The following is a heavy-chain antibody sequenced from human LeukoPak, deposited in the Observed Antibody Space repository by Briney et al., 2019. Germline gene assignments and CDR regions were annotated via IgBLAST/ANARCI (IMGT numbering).Heavy chain of an antibody. V-gene: IGHV4-34*01. CDR3: ARGGAAAGRNYYYMDV. CDR2: INHSGST. CDR1: CGSFSGYY. D-gene: IGHD6-13*01. J-gene: IGHJ6*03. Sequence: PSETLSLTCAVYCGSFSGYYWSWIRQPPGKGLEWIGEINHSGSTNYNPSLKSRVTISVDTSKNQFSLKLSSVTAADTAVYYCARGGAAAGRNYYYMDVWGKGTTVTVSS.